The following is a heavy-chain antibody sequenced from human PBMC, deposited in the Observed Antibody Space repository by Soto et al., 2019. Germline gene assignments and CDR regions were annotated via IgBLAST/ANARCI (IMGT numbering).Heavy chain of an antibody. D-gene: IGHD2-2*01. Sequence: QVQLQQWGAGLLKPSETLSLTCAVYGGSFSGYYWSWMRQTPGKGLEWIGEINHSGSTNYNPSLKRRVTISVDTSNNQFSPKLSSVTAADTAVYYCARCKSQLLWAWYFDLWGRGTLVTVSS. V-gene: IGHV4-34*01. CDR1: GGSFSGYY. CDR3: ARCKSQLLWAWYFDL. CDR2: INHSGST. J-gene: IGHJ2*01.